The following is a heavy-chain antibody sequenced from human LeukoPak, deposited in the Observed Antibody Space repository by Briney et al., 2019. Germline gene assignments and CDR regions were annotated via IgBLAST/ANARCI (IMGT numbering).Heavy chain of an antibody. V-gene: IGHV3-74*01. CDR1: GFTFRTYW. CDR2: INEDGSIT. Sequence: PGGSLRLSCAVSGFTFRTYWMHWVRQVPGEGLVWVSRINEDGSITNYADSVKGRFSISRDNAKNTLYLQMSSLRAGDTAVYYCGRDLGGRSGYWGQGTLVTVSS. CDR3: GRDLGGRSGY. J-gene: IGHJ4*02. D-gene: IGHD1-26*01.